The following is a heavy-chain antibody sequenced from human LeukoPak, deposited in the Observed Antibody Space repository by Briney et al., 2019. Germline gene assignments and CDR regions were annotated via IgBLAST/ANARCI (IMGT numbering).Heavy chain of an antibody. Sequence: ASVKVSCKASGYTFTGYYMHWVRQAPGQGLEWMGWINPNSGGTNYAQKFQGRVTMTRDTSISTAYMELSRLRSDDTAVYYCARERDGSAPHYYYYYGMDVWGQGTTVTVSS. D-gene: IGHD3-10*01. CDR1: GYTFTGYY. CDR2: INPNSGGT. J-gene: IGHJ6*02. CDR3: ARERDGSAPHYYYYYGMDV. V-gene: IGHV1-2*02.